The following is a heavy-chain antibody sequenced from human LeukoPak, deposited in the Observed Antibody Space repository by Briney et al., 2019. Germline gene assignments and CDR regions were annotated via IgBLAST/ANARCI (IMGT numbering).Heavy chain of an antibody. V-gene: IGHV1-58*02. CDR1: GFTFTSSA. D-gene: IGHD6-13*01. J-gene: IGHJ4*02. CDR2: IVVGSGNT. CDR3: AVSGIAAAGKGEVGFDY. Sequence: TSVKVSCKASGFTFTSSAMQWVRQARGQRLEWIGWIVVGSGNTNYAQKFQERVTITRDMSTSTAYMQLSSLRSEHTAVYYCAVSGIAAAGKGEVGFDYWGQGTLVTVSS.